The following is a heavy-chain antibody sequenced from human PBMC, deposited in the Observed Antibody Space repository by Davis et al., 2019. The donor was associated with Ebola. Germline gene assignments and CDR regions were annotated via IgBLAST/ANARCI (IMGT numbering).Heavy chain of an antibody. D-gene: IGHD1-26*01. CDR2: ISYDGSNK. J-gene: IGHJ4*02. CDR3: ARDLPALGHQD. Sequence: GESLKISCAASGFTFSSYAMHWVRQAPGKGLEWVAVISYDGSNKYYAASVKGRFTISRDNSKNTLYLQMNSLRAEDTAVYYCARDLPALGHQDWGQGTLVPSPQ. V-gene: IGHV3-30-3*01. CDR1: GFTFSSYA.